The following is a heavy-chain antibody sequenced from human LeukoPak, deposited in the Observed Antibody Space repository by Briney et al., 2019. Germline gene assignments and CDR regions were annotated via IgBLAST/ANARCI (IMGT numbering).Heavy chain of an antibody. D-gene: IGHD1-1*01. Sequence: GGSLRLSCAASGFTFSSYAMHWVRQAPGKGLEWVAVISYDGSNKYYADSVKGRFTISRDNSKNMLYLQMDNLRVDDTAVYYCVKKGQADDDGKPDWGQGALVTVSP. V-gene: IGHV3-30-3*02. CDR3: VKKGQADDDGKPD. CDR2: ISYDGSNK. J-gene: IGHJ4*02. CDR1: GFTFSSYA.